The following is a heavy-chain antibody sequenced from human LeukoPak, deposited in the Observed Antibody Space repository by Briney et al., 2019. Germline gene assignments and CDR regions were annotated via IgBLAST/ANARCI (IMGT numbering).Heavy chain of an antibody. D-gene: IGHD3-16*01. CDR3: VRRGIYEYYFDY. CDR1: GFTFSDYY. V-gene: IGHV3-11*04. CDR2: ISSSGSTI. J-gene: IGHJ4*02. Sequence: GGSLRLSCAASGFTFSDYYMSWIRQAPGKGLEWVSYISSSGSTIYYADSVKGRFIISRDNAKNSLYLQMNSLRAEDTAVYYCVRRGIYEYYFDYWGQGTLVTVSS.